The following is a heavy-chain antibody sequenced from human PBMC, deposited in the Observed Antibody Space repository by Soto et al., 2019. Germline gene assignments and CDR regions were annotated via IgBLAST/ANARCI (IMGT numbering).Heavy chain of an antibody. CDR3: AILSSRRGYYYYGMDV. J-gene: IGHJ6*02. D-gene: IGHD2-15*01. Sequence: SLRLSCAASGFTFSSYSMNWVRQAPGKGLEWVSSISSSSSYIYYADSVKGRSTISRDNAKNSLYLQMNSLRAEDTAVYYCAILSSRRGYYYYGMDVWGQGTTVTVSS. CDR2: ISSSSSYI. V-gene: IGHV3-21*01. CDR1: GFTFSSYS.